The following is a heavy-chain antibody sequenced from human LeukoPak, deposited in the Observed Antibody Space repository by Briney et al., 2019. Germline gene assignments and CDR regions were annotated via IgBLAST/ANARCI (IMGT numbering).Heavy chain of an antibody. CDR2: INWNGGST. V-gene: IGHV3-20*04. CDR3: ASLAVAGPSGY. J-gene: IGHJ4*02. Sequence: GGSLRLSCAASGFTFDDYGMSWVRQAPGKGLEWVSGINWNGGSTGYADSVKGRFTISRDNAKNSLYLQMNSLGAEDTALYYCASLAVAGPSGYWGQGTLVTVSS. D-gene: IGHD6-19*01. CDR1: GFTFDDYG.